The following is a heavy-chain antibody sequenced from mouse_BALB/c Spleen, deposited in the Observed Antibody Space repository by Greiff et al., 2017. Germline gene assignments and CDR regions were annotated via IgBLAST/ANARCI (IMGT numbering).Heavy chain of an antibody. D-gene: IGHD1-2*01. CDR2: INPSTGYT. V-gene: IGHV1-7*01. CDR3: ARSEQIHYYGH. J-gene: IGHJ2*01. CDR1: GYTFTSYW. Sequence: VQLQQSGAELAKPGASVKMSCKASGYTFTSYWMHWVKQRPGQGLEWIGYINPSTGYTEYNQKFKDKATLTADKSSSTAYMQLSSLTSEDSAVYYCARSEQIHYYGHWGQGTTLTVSS.